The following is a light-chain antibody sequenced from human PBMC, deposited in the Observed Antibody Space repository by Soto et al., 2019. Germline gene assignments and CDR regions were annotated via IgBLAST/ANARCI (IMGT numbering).Light chain of an antibody. J-gene: IGLJ1*01. Sequence: QSVLTQPPSASGTPGQRVTISCSGGSSNIGSNPVNWYQQLPGAAPKLPIYIDDQRPSGVPDRFSGSKSGTSASLAISGLQPEDEADYYCAAWDDSLNALFGTGTKVTVL. CDR3: AAWDDSLNAL. CDR1: SSNIGSNP. V-gene: IGLV1-44*01. CDR2: IDD.